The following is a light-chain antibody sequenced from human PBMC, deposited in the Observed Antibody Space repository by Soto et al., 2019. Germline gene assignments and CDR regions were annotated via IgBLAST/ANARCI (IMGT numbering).Light chain of an antibody. Sequence: VLTQSPGALSLTPGERATLSCRASQSVSSHLAWYQQKPGQAPRLLIYAASTRATGIPVRFSGSGSETEFTLTIRSLQSEDSALYFCHQYNNWPWTFGQGAKVDI. J-gene: IGKJ1*01. CDR2: AAS. V-gene: IGKV3-15*01. CDR3: HQYNNWPWT. CDR1: QSVSSH.